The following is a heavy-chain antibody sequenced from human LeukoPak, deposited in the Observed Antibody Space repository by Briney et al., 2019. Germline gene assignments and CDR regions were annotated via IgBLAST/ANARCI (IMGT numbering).Heavy chain of an antibody. D-gene: IGHD6-19*01. V-gene: IGHV3-72*01. CDR2: IRSKANSYTT. CDR3: LRSSYSSGWFGDY. J-gene: IGHJ4*02. Sequence: PGGSLRLSCAASGFSFSDHYVDWVRQAPGKGLEWVGRIRSKANSYTTEYAASVTGRFTISRDESKNSVYLQMNSLKTEDTAVYYCLRSSYSSGWFGDYWGQGILVTVSS. CDR1: GFSFSDHY.